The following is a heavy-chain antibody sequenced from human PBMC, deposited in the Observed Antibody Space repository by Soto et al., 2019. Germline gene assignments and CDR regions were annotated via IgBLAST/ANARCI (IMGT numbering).Heavy chain of an antibody. J-gene: IGHJ4*02. D-gene: IGHD2-21*01. CDR2: IYYSGRT. V-gene: IGHV4-31*03. CDR1: GVSITSGGYY. Sequence: TLSLTCTVSGVSITSGGYYWSWIRQHPGKGLEWIGNIYYSGRTYYNPSLKSRVILSVDTSKNHFSLTLRSVTAADSAMYYCASVIGGECEYYFDFWGKGAMVTVSS. CDR3: ASVIGGECEYYFDF.